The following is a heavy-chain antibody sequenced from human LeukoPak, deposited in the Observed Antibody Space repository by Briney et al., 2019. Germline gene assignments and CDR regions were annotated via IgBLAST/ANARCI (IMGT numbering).Heavy chain of an antibody. V-gene: IGHV3-21*01. D-gene: IGHD6-19*01. J-gene: IGHJ3*02. CDR1: GFTFSSYS. Sequence: PGGSLRLSCAASGFTFSSYSMNWVRQAPGKGLEWVSSISSSSSHIYYADSVKGRFTISRDNAKNSLYLQMNNLRAEDTAVYYCAGYSSYVFDTWGQGTMVTVSS. CDR2: ISSSSSHI. CDR3: AGYSSYVFDT.